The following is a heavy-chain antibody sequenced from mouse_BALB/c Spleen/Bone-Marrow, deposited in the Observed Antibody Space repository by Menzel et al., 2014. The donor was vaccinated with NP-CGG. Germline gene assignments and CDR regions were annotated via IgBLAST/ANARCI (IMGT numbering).Heavy chain of an antibody. CDR2: ISSGGGT. Sequence: EVQLVESGGGLVKPGGSLKLSCAASGFTFSSYAMSWVRQTPEKRLEWVASISSGGGTYYPDSVKGRFTISRDNARNILYLQMSSLRSEDTAMYYCARVGITTVDYWGQGTTLTVSS. D-gene: IGHD1-1*01. CDR3: ARVGITTVDY. CDR1: GFTFSSYA. V-gene: IGHV5-6-5*01. J-gene: IGHJ2*01.